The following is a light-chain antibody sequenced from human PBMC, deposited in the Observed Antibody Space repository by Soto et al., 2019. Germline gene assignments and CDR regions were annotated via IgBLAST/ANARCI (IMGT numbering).Light chain of an antibody. V-gene: IGKV3-20*01. CDR3: QQYGSSEII. Sequence: DNVLTHSLDTTSXCQEDRATLXXXXRQSLTNPYIAWYQQKPGQAPRLLIYDISSRATGIPDRFSGSVSGTDFTLTITRLEPEDFAVFYCQQYGSSEIIFGQGTRLEIK. CDR2: DIS. J-gene: IGKJ5*01. CDR1: QSLTNPY.